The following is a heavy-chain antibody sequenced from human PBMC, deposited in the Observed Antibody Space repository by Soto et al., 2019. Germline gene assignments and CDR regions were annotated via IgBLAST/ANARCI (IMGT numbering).Heavy chain of an antibody. D-gene: IGHD3-16*01. Sequence: QVQLQQWGAGLLKPSETLSLTCAVYGGSFSNYYWTWIRQPPRKGLEWIGAINHSGSTNYNPSLKSRVTISVDTSKNQFYLKLSSVTAADTAVYYCARGALQDDYIWKDYPRPERNYFDYWGQGTLVTVSS. V-gene: IGHV4-34*01. CDR2: INHSGST. CDR1: GGSFSNYY. CDR3: ARGALQDDYIWKDYPRPERNYFDY. J-gene: IGHJ4*02.